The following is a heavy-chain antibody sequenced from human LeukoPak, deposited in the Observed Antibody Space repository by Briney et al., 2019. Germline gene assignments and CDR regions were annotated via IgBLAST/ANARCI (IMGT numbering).Heavy chain of an antibody. CDR1: GGSCSSGTYY. J-gene: IGHJ4*02. V-gene: IGHV4-31*03. CDR3: ARVYSPYFCD. Sequence: PSETLTLTCTVSGGSCSSGTYYWSWIRQHSGKGLEWIGHIYYSGSTYYNPSLKSRLTISIDTSKNQFSLKLSSVTAADTAVYYCARVYSPYFCDWGQGTLVTVSS. D-gene: IGHD2-15*01. CDR2: IYYSGST.